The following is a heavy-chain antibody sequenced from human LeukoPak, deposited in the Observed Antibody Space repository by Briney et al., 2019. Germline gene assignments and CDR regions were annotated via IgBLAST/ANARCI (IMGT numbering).Heavy chain of an antibody. CDR2: INHSGST. Sequence: SETLSLTXAVYGGSFSGYYWSWIRQPPGKGLEWIGEINHSGSTNYNPSLKSRVTISVDTSKNQFSLKLSSVTAADTAVYYCARGPMKRRITMIVVVKGNSYFGYWGQGTLVTVSS. D-gene: IGHD3-22*01. J-gene: IGHJ4*02. CDR1: GGSFSGYY. CDR3: ARGPMKRRITMIVVVKGNSYFGY. V-gene: IGHV4-34*01.